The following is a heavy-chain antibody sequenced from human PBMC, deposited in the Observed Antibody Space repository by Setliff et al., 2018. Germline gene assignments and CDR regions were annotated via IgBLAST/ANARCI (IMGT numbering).Heavy chain of an antibody. D-gene: IGHD3-9*01. V-gene: IGHV3-23*01. CDR1: GFAFTSYD. J-gene: IGHJ5*02. Sequence: PGGSLRLSCVTSGFAFTSYDMTWVRQAPGKGLEWVASINNGGVSADYTDSVKGRFTISRDNSKNTLYLQMNSLRTEDTGVYYCARDAAYFDILTGTNYLDPWGQGTLVTVSS. CDR3: ARDAAYFDILTGTNYLDP. CDR2: INNGGVSA.